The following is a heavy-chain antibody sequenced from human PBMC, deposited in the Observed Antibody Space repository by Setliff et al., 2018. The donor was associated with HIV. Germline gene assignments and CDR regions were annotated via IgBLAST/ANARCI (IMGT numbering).Heavy chain of an antibody. CDR3: ARQPLYNDYDWRSYYFDY. V-gene: IGHV4-59*01. D-gene: IGHD5-12*01. CDR2: IYHFGNT. J-gene: IGHJ4*02. CDR1: GASISSYY. Sequence: SETLSLTCTVSGASISSYYWTWIRQPPGKGLEYIGYIYHFGNTNYNPSLKSRVTMSVDTSRNRVSLKLSSVTAADTAVYYCARQPLYNDYDWRSYYFDYWGQGSLVTVSS.